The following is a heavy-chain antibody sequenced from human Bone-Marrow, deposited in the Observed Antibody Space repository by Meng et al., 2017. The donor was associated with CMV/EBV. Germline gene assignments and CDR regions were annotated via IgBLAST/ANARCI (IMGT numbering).Heavy chain of an antibody. CDR2: MNPNSGNT. D-gene: IGHD5-18*01. J-gene: IGHJ6*02. CDR1: GYTFTSYD. CDR3: ARYRGLGGYSYGRYYYYGMDF. V-gene: IGHV1-8*01. Sequence: ASVKVSCKASGYTFTSYDINWVRQATGQGLEWMGWMNPNSGNTGYAQKFQGRVTMTRNTSISTAYMELSSLRSEDTAVYYCARYRGLGGYSYGRYYYYGMDFWGRGPTVTVSS.